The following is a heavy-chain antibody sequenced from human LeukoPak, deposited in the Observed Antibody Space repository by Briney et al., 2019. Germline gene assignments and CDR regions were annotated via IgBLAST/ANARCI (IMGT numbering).Heavy chain of an antibody. V-gene: IGHV1-2*06. CDR2: IIPNSGGT. Sequence: ASVKDSCKASGYTFTVYYMHWVRQAPGQGLEWMGRIIPNSGGTNYAQKFQGRVTMTRDTSISTAYMELSRLRSGDTAVYYCATSLRQWLATVPFDYWGQGTLVTVSS. CDR1: GYTFTVYY. CDR3: ATSLRQWLATVPFDY. D-gene: IGHD6-19*01. J-gene: IGHJ4*02.